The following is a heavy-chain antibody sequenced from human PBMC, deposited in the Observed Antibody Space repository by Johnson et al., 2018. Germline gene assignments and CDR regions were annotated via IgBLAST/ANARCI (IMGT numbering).Heavy chain of an antibody. V-gene: IGHV3-23*01. CDR2: IRGSGGST. D-gene: IGHD1-26*01. CDR1: GFTFSNYA. J-gene: IGHJ3*01. Sequence: VQLQESGGGLVQPGGSLRLSCAASGFTFSNYAMSWVRQAPGQGLEWVSAIRGSGGSTYYAASVKGRFTISRDNSKNTLALQMSSLRAEDTAVYYRAKDPPLVRVEDAFDVWGPGAMVTVSS. CDR3: AKDPPLVRVEDAFDV.